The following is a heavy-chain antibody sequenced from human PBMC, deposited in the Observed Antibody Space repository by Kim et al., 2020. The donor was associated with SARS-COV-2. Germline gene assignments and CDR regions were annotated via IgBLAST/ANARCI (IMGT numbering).Heavy chain of an antibody. D-gene: IGHD6-13*01. CDR1: GFTFSSYA. CDR2: IWYDGSNK. J-gene: IGHJ5*02. V-gene: IGHV3-33*06. Sequence: GGSLRLSCAASGFTFSSYAMHWVRQAPGKGLEWVAVIWYDGSNKYYADSVKGRFTISRDNSKNTLYLQMNSLRAEDTAVYYCAKDGSSSWYGWFDPWGQGTLVTVSS. CDR3: AKDGSSSWYGWFDP.